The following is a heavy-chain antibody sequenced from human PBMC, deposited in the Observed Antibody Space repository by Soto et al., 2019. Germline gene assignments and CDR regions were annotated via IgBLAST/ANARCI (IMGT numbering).Heavy chain of an antibody. J-gene: IGHJ6*02. D-gene: IGHD2-2*01. V-gene: IGHV3-21*01. CDR1: GFTFSSYS. Sequence: EVQLVEAGGGLVKPGGSLRLSCAASGFTFSSYSMNWVRQAPGKGLEWVSSISSSSSYIYYADSVKGRFTISRDNAKNSLYLQMNSLRAEDTAVYYCARDTHYCSSTSCYLYYYGMDVWGQGTTVTGSS. CDR2: ISSSSSYI. CDR3: ARDTHYCSSTSCYLYYYGMDV.